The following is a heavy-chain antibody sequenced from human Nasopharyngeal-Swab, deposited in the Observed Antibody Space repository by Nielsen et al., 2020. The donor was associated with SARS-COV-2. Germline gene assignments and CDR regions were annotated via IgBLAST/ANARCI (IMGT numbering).Heavy chain of an antibody. D-gene: IGHD1-1*01. J-gene: IGHJ4*02. CDR1: GFTFSSYW. V-gene: IGHV3-7*01. Sequence: GGSLRLSCAASGFTFSSYWMSWVRQAPGKGLELVANIKQDGSEKYYVDSVKGRFTISRDNAKNSLYLQMNSLRAEDTAVYYCARDGTGTTLNFDYWGQGTMVTVSS. CDR2: IKQDGSEK. CDR3: ARDGTGTTLNFDY.